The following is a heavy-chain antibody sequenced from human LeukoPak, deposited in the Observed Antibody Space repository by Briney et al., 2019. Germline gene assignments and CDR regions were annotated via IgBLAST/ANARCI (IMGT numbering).Heavy chain of an antibody. CDR2: ISSSSSYI. Sequence: PGGSLRLSCAASGFTFSSYSMNRVRQAPGKGLEWVSSISSSSSYIYYADSVKGRFTISRDNAKNSLYLQMNSLRAEDTAVYYCARDRWLQSQRHFDYWGQGILVTVSS. J-gene: IGHJ4*02. CDR1: GFTFSSYS. V-gene: IGHV3-21*01. D-gene: IGHD5-24*01. CDR3: ARDRWLQSQRHFDY.